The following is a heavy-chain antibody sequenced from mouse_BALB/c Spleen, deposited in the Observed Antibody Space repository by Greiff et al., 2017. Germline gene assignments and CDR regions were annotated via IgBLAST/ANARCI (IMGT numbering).Heavy chain of an antibody. CDR2: ISSGGST. CDR3: ARPIYYYGSSYAMDY. Sequence: DVMLVESGGGLVKPGGSLKLSCAASGFTFSSYAMSWVRQTPEKRLEWVASISSGGSTYYPDSVKGRFTISRDNARNILYLQMSSLRSEDTAMYYCARPIYYYGSSYAMDYWGQGTSVTVSS. V-gene: IGHV5-6-5*01. D-gene: IGHD1-1*01. J-gene: IGHJ4*01. CDR1: GFTFSSYA.